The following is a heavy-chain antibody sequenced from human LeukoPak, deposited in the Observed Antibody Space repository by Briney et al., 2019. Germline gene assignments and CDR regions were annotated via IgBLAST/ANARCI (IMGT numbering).Heavy chain of an antibody. CDR2: ISGSGGST. V-gene: IGHV3-23*01. CDR1: GFTFSDFW. D-gene: IGHD2-15*01. Sequence: GGSLRLSCAASGFTFSDFWMSWVRQAPGKGLEWVSAISGSGGSTYYADSVKGRFTISRDNSKNTLYLQMNSLRAEDTAVYYCAKGIGWSYYFDYWGQGTLVTVSS. J-gene: IGHJ4*02. CDR3: AKGIGWSYYFDY.